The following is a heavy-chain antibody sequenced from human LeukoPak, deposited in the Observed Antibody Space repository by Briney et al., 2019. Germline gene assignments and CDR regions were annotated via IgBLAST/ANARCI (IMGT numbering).Heavy chain of an antibody. CDR2: IYSGGST. D-gene: IGHD3-22*01. CDR3: ARESSGTLIDAFDI. J-gene: IGHJ3*02. CDR1: GFTVSSNY. Sequence: GGSLRLSCAASGFTVSSNYMSWVRQAPGKGLEWVSVIYSGGSTYYADSVKGRFTISRDNSKNTLYLQMNSLRAEDTAVYYCARESSGTLIDAFDIWGQGTMVTVPS. V-gene: IGHV3-53*01.